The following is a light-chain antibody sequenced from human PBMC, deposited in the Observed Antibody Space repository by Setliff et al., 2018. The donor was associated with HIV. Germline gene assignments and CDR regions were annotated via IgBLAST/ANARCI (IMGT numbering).Light chain of an antibody. J-gene: IGLJ1*01. CDR2: EVT. CDR3: NSKTGDSIYV. V-gene: IGLV2-8*01. Sequence: QSALAQPPSASGSPGQSVTIPCTGTSSDVGGYNYVSWYQQHPGKAPKLMIYEVTKRPSGVPDRFSGSKSGNTASLTVSGLQAEDEADYYCNSKTGDSIYVFGSGTKVTVL. CDR1: SSDVGGYNY.